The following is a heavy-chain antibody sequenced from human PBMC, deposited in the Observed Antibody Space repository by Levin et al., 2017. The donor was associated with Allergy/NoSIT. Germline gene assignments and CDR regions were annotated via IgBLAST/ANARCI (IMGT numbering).Heavy chain of an antibody. D-gene: IGHD2-15*01. V-gene: IGHV4-59*01. CDR2: IYYSGST. Sequence: PSETLSLTCTVSGGSISSYYWSWIRQPPGKGLEWIGYIYYSGSTNYNPSLKSRVTISVDTSKNQFSLKLSSVTAADTAVYYCARVLGCSGGSCYRNWGRGHWYFDLWGRGTLVTVSS. J-gene: IGHJ2*01. CDR3: ARVLGCSGGSCYRNWGRGHWYFDL. CDR1: GGSISSYY.